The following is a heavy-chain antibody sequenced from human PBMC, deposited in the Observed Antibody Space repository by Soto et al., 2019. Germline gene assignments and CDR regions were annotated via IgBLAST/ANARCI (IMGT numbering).Heavy chain of an antibody. J-gene: IGHJ4*02. CDR3: ARHPNSGYDYASDY. CDR2: IYYSGST. D-gene: IGHD5-12*01. V-gene: IGHV4-39*01. CDR1: GGSISSSSYY. Sequence: QLQLQESGPGLVKPSETLSLTCTVSGGSISSSSYYWGWIRQPPGKGLEWIGSIYYSGSTYYNPSLKSRVTISVDTSKNQFSLKLSSVTAADTAVYYCARHPNSGYDYASDYWGQGTLVTVSS.